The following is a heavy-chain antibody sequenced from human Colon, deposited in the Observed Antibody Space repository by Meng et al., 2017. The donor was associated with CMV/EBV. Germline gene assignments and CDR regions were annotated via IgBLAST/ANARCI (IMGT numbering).Heavy chain of an antibody. D-gene: IGHD1-1*01. V-gene: IGHV3-74*01. Sequence: GESLKISCAASGFTFSSDVMHWVRQAPGKGLVWVARISHDGTTTIYVDSVKGRFTISRDNARNTLYLQMNSLRAEDTAVYYCARDRNWIFDYWGRGTRVTVS. CDR1: GFTFSSDV. CDR3: ARDRNWIFDY. J-gene: IGHJ4*02. CDR2: ISHDGTTT.